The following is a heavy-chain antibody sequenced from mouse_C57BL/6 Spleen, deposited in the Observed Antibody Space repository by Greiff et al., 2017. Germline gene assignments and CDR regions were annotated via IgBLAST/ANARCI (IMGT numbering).Heavy chain of an antibody. V-gene: IGHV5-9-1*02. CDR2: ISSGGDYI. J-gene: IGHJ4*01. Sequence: EVQRVESGEGLVKPGGSLKLSCAASGFTFSSYAMSWVRQTPEKRLEWVAYISSGGDYIYYADTVKGRFTISRDNARNTLYLQMSSLKSEDTAMXYCTRDRDYDGYAMDYWGQGTSVTVSS. D-gene: IGHD2-4*01. CDR1: GFTFSSYA. CDR3: TRDRDYDGYAMDY.